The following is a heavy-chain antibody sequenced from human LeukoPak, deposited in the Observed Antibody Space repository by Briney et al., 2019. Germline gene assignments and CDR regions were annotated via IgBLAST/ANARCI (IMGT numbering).Heavy chain of an antibody. J-gene: IGHJ4*02. CDR3: ARETEVTTSYFDY. V-gene: IGHV3-30*01. Sequence: GGSLRLSCAASGFTFSSYAMHWVRQAPGKGLEWVAVISYGGSNKYYADSVKGRFTISRDNSKNTLYLQMNSLRAEGTAVYYCARETEVTTSYFDYWGQGTLVTVSS. CDR2: ISYGGSNK. D-gene: IGHD4-17*01. CDR1: GFTFSSYA.